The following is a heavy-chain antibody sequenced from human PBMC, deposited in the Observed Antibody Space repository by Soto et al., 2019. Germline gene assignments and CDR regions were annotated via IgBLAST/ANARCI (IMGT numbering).Heavy chain of an antibody. D-gene: IGHD3-10*01. CDR1: GYTFTNYG. J-gene: IGHJ5*02. V-gene: IGHV1-18*01. Sequence: QVQLVQSGGEVKKPGASVKVSCKASGYTFTNYGISWVRQAPGQGLEWMGWINVYNGNTKYAQKVQVRVTMTTDTSTSTAYMELRSLRSDDTAVYYCARGVGSGSYYNPYTGFDPWGQGTLVTVSS. CDR3: ARGVGSGSYYNPYTGFDP. CDR2: INVYNGNT.